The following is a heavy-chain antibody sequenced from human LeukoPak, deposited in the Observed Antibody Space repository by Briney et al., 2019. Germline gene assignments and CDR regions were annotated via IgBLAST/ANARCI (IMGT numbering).Heavy chain of an antibody. CDR3: ASGGGWVFFN. CDR2: ISHDGSEK. Sequence: GGSLRLSCAASGFPFSSHWLSWFRQSPGKGLEWVAHISHDGSEKHYVDSVKGRFTISRDNARNSQFLQMGSLRVDDTAVYYCASGGGWVFFNWGQGTLVTVSS. CDR1: GFPFSSHW. J-gene: IGHJ4*02. D-gene: IGHD6-19*01. V-gene: IGHV3-7*01.